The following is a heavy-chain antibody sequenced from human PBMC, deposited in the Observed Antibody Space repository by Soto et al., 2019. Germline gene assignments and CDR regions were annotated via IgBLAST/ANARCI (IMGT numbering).Heavy chain of an antibody. J-gene: IGHJ4*02. CDR1: GDNFNSFI. D-gene: IGHD6-25*01. CDR2: ILPSINKT. CDR3: VEALGGFRDC. V-gene: IGHV1-69*02. Sequence: QVQLAQSGPEVKKPGSSVKVACKASGDNFNSFIVNWVRQAPGQGLEWLGRILPSINKTNYGQIFQGRVSISADPSTSTVYLELSGLKSSDTGMYYWVEALGGFRDCWGQGTLVSVSS.